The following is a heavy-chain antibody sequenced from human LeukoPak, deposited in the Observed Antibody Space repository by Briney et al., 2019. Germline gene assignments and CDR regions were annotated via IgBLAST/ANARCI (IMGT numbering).Heavy chain of an antibody. CDR3: ARDSRFRTSHSSVYQGAFDY. J-gene: IGHJ4*02. Sequence: PGGSLRLSCAASGFTFSSYWMHWVRQAPGKGLVWVSRINSDGSSTSYADSVKGRFTISRDNAKNTLYLQMNSLRAEDTAVYYCARDSRFRTSHSSVYQGAFDYWGQGTLVTVSS. V-gene: IGHV3-74*01. CDR2: INSDGSST. CDR1: GFTFSSYW. D-gene: IGHD3-22*01.